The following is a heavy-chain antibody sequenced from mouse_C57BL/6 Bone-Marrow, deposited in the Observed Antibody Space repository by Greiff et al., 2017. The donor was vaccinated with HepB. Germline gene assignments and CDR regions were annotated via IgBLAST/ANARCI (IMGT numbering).Heavy chain of an antibody. CDR2: IDPSDSYT. D-gene: IGHD2-5*01. Sequence: QVQLQQPGAELVMPGASVKLSCKASGYTFTSYWMHWVKQRPGQGLEWIGEIDPSDSYTNYNQKFKGKSTLTVDKSPSTAYMQLSSLTSEDSAVYYCARPYSNYGFAYWGQGTLVTVSA. CDR3: ARPYSNYGFAY. J-gene: IGHJ3*01. CDR1: GYTFTSYW. V-gene: IGHV1-69*01.